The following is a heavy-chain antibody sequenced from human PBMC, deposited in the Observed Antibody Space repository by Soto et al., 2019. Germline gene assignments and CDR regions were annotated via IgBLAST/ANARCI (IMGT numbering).Heavy chain of an antibody. CDR2: INQDGSER. D-gene: IGHD2-8*01. Sequence: EVQLVESGGGLVQPGGSLRLSCAASGFTFSTCWMMWVRQAPGKGLEWVANINQDGSERYYVDSVKGRFTISRDNAKNSLYLQMNSLRAEDTAVYYCVKANRGSYWGQGTLVTFAS. CDR3: VKANRGSY. CDR1: GFTFSTCW. J-gene: IGHJ4*02. V-gene: IGHV3-7*01.